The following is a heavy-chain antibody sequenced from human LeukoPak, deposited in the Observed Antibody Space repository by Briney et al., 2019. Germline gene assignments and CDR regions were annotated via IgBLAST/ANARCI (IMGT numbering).Heavy chain of an antibody. J-gene: IGHJ5*02. D-gene: IGHD3-10*01. CDR2: MNPNSGNT. CDR3: ARGRGESLADP. V-gene: IGHV1-8*03. Sequence: ASVKVSCKASGYTFTSYDNNWVRQATGQGPEGMGWMNPNSGNTGYAQKFQGRVTITRNTSISTAYMELSSLRSEDTAVYYCARGRGESLADPWGQGTLVTVSS. CDR1: GYTFTSYD.